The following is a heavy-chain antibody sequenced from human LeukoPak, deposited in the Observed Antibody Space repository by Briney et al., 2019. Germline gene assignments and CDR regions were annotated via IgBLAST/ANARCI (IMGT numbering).Heavy chain of an antibody. Sequence: GGSLRLSCAASGFTFSSYAMSWVRQAPGKGLEWVSYISSSSSTIYYADSVKGRFTISRDNAKNSLYLQMNSLRAEDTAVYYCARDRGTISVYYFDYWGQGTLVTVSS. CDR2: ISSSSSTI. V-gene: IGHV3-48*01. CDR1: GFTFSSYA. J-gene: IGHJ4*02. D-gene: IGHD1/OR15-1a*01. CDR3: ARDRGTISVYYFDY.